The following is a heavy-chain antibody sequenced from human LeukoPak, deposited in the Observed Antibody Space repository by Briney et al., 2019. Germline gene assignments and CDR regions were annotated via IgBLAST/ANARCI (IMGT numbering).Heavy chain of an antibody. CDR1: GYTFTNYA. J-gene: IGHJ3*02. CDR2: ISAYNGNT. CDR3: ARGGSRSRRGDDAFDI. Sequence: GASVKVSCKASGYTFTNYAMNWVRQAPGQGLEWMGWISAYNGNTELAQEFQGRVTLATDASTSTAYVELRSLTSDDTAVDFCARGGSRSRRGDDAFDIWGQGTMVTVSS. V-gene: IGHV1-18*01. D-gene: IGHD3-10*01.